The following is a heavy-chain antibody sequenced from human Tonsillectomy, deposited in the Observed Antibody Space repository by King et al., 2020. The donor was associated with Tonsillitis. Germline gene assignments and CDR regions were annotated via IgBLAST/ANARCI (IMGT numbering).Heavy chain of an antibody. CDR2: INPNSGGT. Sequence: VQLVESGAEVKKPGASVTVSCKASGYTFTGYYMHWVRQAPGQGLEWMGWINPNSGGTKYAQKFQGRVTMTWDTSIITVYMELSRLRSDDAAVYYCAAVRLNWNYDYWGQGTLVTVSS. CDR1: GYTFTGYY. D-gene: IGHD1-7*01. J-gene: IGHJ4*02. V-gene: IGHV1-2*02. CDR3: AAVRLNWNYDY.